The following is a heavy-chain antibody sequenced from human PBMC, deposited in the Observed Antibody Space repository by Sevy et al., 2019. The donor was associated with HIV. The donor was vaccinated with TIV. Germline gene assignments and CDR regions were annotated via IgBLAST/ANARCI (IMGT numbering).Heavy chain of an antibody. CDR2: ISSSGSTI. V-gene: IGHV3-48*03. J-gene: IGHJ4*02. CDR1: GFTFSSYE. D-gene: IGHD2-2*02. Sequence: GGSLRLSCAASGFTFSSYEMNWVRQAPGKGLEWVSYISSSGSTIYYADSVKGRFTISRDNAKNPLYLQMNSLRAEDTAVYYCARLYGDYVDYWGQGTLVTVSS. CDR3: ARLYGDYVDY.